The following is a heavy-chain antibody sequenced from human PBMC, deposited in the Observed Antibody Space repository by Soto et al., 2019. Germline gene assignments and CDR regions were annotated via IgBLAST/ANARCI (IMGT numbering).Heavy chain of an antibody. CDR1: RFMFSSYW. CDR3: ASITMIVVVNPFDY. CDR2: INSDGGTT. J-gene: IGHJ4*02. D-gene: IGHD3-22*01. Sequence: GGSLRLSCAASRFMFSSYWMHWVRQAPGKGLVWVSRINSDGGTTTYADSVKGRFTISRDNAKNTLYLQMNSLRAEDTAVYYCASITMIVVVNPFDYWGQGTLVTVSS. V-gene: IGHV3-74*01.